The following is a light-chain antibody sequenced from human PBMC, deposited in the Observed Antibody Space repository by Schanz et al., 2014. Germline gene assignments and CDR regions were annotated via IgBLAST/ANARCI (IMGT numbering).Light chain of an antibody. V-gene: IGKV3-11*01. J-gene: IGKJ4*01. CDR2: DAS. CDR1: QSAGSY. Sequence: EIVLTQSPATLSLSPGERAALSCRASQSAGSYLAWYQQKPGQAPRLLIYDASNRATGIPARFSGSGSGTDFTLTISSLEPEDFAVYYCQQRSNWPPALTFGGGTKVEIK. CDR3: QQRSNWPPALT.